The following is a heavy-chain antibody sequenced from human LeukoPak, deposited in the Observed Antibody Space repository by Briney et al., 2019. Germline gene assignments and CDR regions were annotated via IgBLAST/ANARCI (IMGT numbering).Heavy chain of an antibody. V-gene: IGHV1-69*13. CDR2: IIPIFGTA. Sequence: ASVKVSCKTSGYTFTSYGISWVRQAPGQGLEWMGGIIPIFGTANYAQKFQGRVTITADESTSTAYMELSSLRSEDTAVYYCARDYGSGRGDYWGQGTLVTVSS. CDR1: GYTFTSYG. D-gene: IGHD3-10*01. J-gene: IGHJ4*02. CDR3: ARDYGSGRGDY.